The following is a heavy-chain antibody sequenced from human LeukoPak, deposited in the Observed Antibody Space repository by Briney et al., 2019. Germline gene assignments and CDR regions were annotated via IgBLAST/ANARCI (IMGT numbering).Heavy chain of an antibody. D-gene: IGHD6-19*01. CDR3: ARGRYSSGWYDY. V-gene: IGHV4-34*01. Sequence: SETLSLTCAVYGGSFSGYYWSWIRQPPGKGLEWIGEINHSGSTNYNPSLKSRVTISVDTSKNQFSLKLSSVTAADTAVYYCARGRYSSGWYDYWDQGTLVTVSS. CDR2: INHSGST. J-gene: IGHJ4*02. CDR1: GGSFSGYY.